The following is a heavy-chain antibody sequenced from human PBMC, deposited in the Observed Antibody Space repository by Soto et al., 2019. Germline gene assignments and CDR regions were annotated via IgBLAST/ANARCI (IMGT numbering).Heavy chain of an antibody. V-gene: IGHV1-69*01. CDR2: IIPIFGTT. CDR3: ASGQTYYNDSSAYRFDH. J-gene: IGHJ4*02. Sequence: QVQLVQSGAEVKKPGSSVKVSCKASGGTFSRYTISWVQQAPGQGLEWMGGIIPIFGTTNYAQKFQGRVTITADESTSTAYMDLSSLRSDDTAVYYCASGQTYYNDSSAYRFDHWGQGTLVTVSS. CDR1: GGTFSRYT. D-gene: IGHD3-22*01.